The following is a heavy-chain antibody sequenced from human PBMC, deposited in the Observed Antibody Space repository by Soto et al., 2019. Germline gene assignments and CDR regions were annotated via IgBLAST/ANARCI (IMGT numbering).Heavy chain of an antibody. CDR3: ARSSRSYFDY. Sequence: LSLTCTVSCGSVSRSGYFWSWIRQHPGKGLEWIGYIYDSGSTYYNPSLKSRVSLSVDTSKNQFSLNLTSVTAADTAMYYCARSSRSYFDYWGQGTLVTVSS. V-gene: IGHV4-31*03. CDR2: IYDSGST. CDR1: CGSVSRSGYF. J-gene: IGHJ4*02.